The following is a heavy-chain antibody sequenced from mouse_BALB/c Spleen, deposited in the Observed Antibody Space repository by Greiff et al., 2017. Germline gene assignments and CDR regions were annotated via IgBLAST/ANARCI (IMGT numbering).Heavy chain of an antibody. Sequence: VQLQQSGPGLVKPSQSLSLTCTVTGYSITSDYAWNWIRQFPGNKLEWMGYISYSGSTSYNPSLKSRISITRDTSKNQFFLQLNSVTTEDTATYYCARRNWDDYFDYWGQGTTLTVSS. J-gene: IGHJ2*01. D-gene: IGHD4-1*01. CDR1: GYSITSDYA. V-gene: IGHV3-2*02. CDR3: ARRNWDDYFDY. CDR2: ISYSGST.